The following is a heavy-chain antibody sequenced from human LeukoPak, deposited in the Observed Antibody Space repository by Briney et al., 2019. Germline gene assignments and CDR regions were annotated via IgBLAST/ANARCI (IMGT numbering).Heavy chain of an antibody. CDR3: ARGGGSGSYYYFDY. J-gene: IGHJ4*02. D-gene: IGHD3-10*01. V-gene: IGHV3-30-3*01. CDR1: AFTFSSYP. CDR2: ISYDGSNK. Sequence: GGSLRLSCAASAFTFSSYPMHWVRQAPGKGLEWVAVISYDGSNKYYADSVKGRFTISRGNSKNTLYLQMNSLRAEDTAVYYCARGGGSGSYYYFDYWVQGTLVTVSS.